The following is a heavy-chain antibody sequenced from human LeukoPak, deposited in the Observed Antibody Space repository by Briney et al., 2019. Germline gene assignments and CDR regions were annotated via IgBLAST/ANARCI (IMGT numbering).Heavy chain of an antibody. CDR3: ARNEAVAGMADY. Sequence: ASVKVSCKASGYTFTSYYMHWVRQAPGQGLEWMGIINPSGGSTSYAQKFQGRVTMTRDTSTSTVYMELSNLRSEDTAVYYCARNEAVAGMADYWGQGTLVTVSS. J-gene: IGHJ4*02. CDR2: INPSGGST. V-gene: IGHV1-46*01. D-gene: IGHD6-19*01. CDR1: GYTFTSYY.